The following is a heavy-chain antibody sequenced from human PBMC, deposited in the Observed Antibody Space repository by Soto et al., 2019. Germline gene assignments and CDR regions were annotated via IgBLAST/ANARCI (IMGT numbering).Heavy chain of an antibody. Sequence: QVQLQESGPGLVKPSETLSLTCTFSGDSISSSNYYLGWIRQSPGKGLEWIGSISYSGTTYYNTSLRSRVTVSVDTSKSQFCLKVSSATATDTALYYSARCVDYTWEMNRLYSVYHWGQGTLATVSS. CDR3: ARCVDYTWEMNRLYSVYH. CDR2: ISYSGTT. D-gene: IGHD3-16*01. V-gene: IGHV4-39*01. J-gene: IGHJ5*02. CDR1: GDSISSSNYY.